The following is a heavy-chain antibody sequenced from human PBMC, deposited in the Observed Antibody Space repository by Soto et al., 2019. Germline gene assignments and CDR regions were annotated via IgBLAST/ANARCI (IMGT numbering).Heavy chain of an antibody. CDR1: GISITSSY. Sequence: SETLSLTCTVSGISITSSYWNWFRQSPGKGLEWIGQISDRGDINYNPPLESRVAISTDTSKNQVSLTLTAVNAANTAVYFCARGRHWFGPWGQGTLVTVSS. V-gene: IGHV4-59*08. CDR2: ISDRGDI. CDR3: ARGRHWFGP. J-gene: IGHJ5*02.